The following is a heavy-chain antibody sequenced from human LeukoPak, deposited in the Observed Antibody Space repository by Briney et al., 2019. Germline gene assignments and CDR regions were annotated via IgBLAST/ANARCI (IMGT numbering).Heavy chain of an antibody. V-gene: IGHV3-7*01. D-gene: IGHD3-16*01. CDR2: INEDGGAK. CDR3: ATKGGDY. CDR1: GFIFNKYW. J-gene: IGHJ4*02. Sequence: SGGSLRLSCTASGFIFNKYWMSWVRQAPGKGLGWVANINEDGGAKYYVDSVKGRFTISRDNAKNSQYLQMNSLRVEDTAVYYCATKGGDYWGQGTLVTVSS.